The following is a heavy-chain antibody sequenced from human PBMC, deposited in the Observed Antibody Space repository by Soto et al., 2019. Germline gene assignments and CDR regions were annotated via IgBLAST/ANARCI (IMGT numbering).Heavy chain of an antibody. V-gene: IGHV3-23*01. CDR1: GFTFRDHA. Sequence: EAQLLASGGGLVQPGGSLRLSCVGSGFTFRDHAMRWVRQAPGRGLEWVSAISANGGSIQHADSVKGRFSVSRDNAKNTVYLHMDNLRTEDSAVYYCAKDRYYDTPGWFDPWGQGSRFIVSS. CDR2: ISANGGSI. D-gene: IGHD3-22*01. CDR3: AKDRYYDTPGWFDP. J-gene: IGHJ5*02.